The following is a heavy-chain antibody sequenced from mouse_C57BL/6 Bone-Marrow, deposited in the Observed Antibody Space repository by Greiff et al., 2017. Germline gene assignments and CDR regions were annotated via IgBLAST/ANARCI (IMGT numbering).Heavy chain of an antibody. CDR2: IDPENGDT. D-gene: IGHD2-4*01. CDR3: TTYDYDGGDAMDY. Sequence: EVKLVESGAELVRPGASVKLSCTASGFNIKDDYMHWVKQRPEQGLEWIGWIDPENGDTEYASKFQGKATITADTSSNTAYLQLSSLTSEDTAVYYCTTYDYDGGDAMDYWGQGTSVTVSS. V-gene: IGHV14-4*01. J-gene: IGHJ4*01. CDR1: GFNIKDDY.